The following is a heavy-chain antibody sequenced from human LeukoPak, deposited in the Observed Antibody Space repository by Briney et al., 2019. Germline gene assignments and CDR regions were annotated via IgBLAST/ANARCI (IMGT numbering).Heavy chain of an antibody. CDR2: ISYDGSNK. D-gene: IGHD2/OR15-2a*01. J-gene: IGHJ3*02. V-gene: IGHV3-30*03. CDR1: GFTFSSYG. CDR3: ARDSFGAFDI. Sequence: QPGGSLRLSCAASGFTFSSYGMHWVRQAPGKGLEWVAVISYDGSNKYYADSVKGRFTISRDNSKNTLYLQMNSLRAEDTAIYYCARDSFGAFDIWGQGTMVTVSS.